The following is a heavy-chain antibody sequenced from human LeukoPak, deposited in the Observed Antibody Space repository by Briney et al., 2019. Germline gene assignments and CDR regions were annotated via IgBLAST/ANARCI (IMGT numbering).Heavy chain of an antibody. CDR3: ATDSLLRRSGELFDAFDI. V-gene: IGHV1-24*01. CDR2: FDPEDGET. CDR1: GYTLTELS. Sequence: ASVKVSCKVSGYTLTELSMHWVRQAPGKGLEWMGGFDPEDGETIYAQKFQGRVTMTEDTSTDTAYMELSSLRSEDTAVYYCATDSLLRRSGELFDAFDIWGQGTMVTVSS. D-gene: IGHD2-15*01. J-gene: IGHJ3*02.